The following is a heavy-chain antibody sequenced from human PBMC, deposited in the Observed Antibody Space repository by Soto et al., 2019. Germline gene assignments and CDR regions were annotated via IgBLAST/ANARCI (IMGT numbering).Heavy chain of an antibody. CDR1: GDSIRSPDCY. Sequence: QVQLQESSPGLVKPSQTLSLTCSVSGDSIRSPDCYWGWLRQTPGKGLEWIGYSYYTGSSYYHPSLKSRVSISVDTSKNQFSLKLNSVSAADTALYYCARDKWSGYDSGAFDVWGQGTTVTVSS. CDR2: SYYTGSS. V-gene: IGHV4-30-4*01. J-gene: IGHJ3*01. D-gene: IGHD6-25*01. CDR3: ARDKWSGYDSGAFDV.